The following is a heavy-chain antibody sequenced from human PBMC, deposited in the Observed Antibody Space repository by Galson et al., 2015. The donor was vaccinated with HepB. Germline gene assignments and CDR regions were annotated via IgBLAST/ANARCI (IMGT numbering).Heavy chain of an antibody. CDR3: AKDTSGTDSSLDS. V-gene: IGHV3-30*18. CDR1: GFAFSAYG. Sequence: SLRLSCAASGFAFSAYGMHWVRQAPGKGLEWMAVISYDGINGFHADSVKGRFTISRDNSNNTLYPQMNTLRPEDTAVYFCAKDTSGTDSSLDSWGQGTLVTVSS. D-gene: IGHD1-26*01. J-gene: IGHJ5*01. CDR2: ISYDGING.